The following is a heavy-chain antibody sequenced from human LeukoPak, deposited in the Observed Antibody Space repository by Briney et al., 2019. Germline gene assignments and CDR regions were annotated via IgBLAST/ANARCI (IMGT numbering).Heavy chain of an antibody. CDR1: GGSISSSSSY. D-gene: IGHD2-8*02. Sequence: SQTLSLTCAFSGGSISSSSSYWGWIRQPPGEGLEWIGSIYYSGSTYYNPSLQSRVTISVDTSKNQLSPKLSSVTAADTAVYYCARAGAATSWWGPVADWFDPWGQRTLVTVSS. CDR2: IYYSGST. J-gene: IGHJ5*02. V-gene: IGHV4-39*01. CDR3: ARAGAATSWWGPVADWFDP.